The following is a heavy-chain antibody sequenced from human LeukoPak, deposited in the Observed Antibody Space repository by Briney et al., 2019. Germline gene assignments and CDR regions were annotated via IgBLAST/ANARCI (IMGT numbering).Heavy chain of an antibody. V-gene: IGHV3-20*04. Sequence: GGSLRLSCAASGFTFDDYGMSWVRQAPGKGLEWVSGINWNGGSTGYADSVKGRFTVSRDNAKNSLYLQMNSLRAEDTALYYCARDLNVAAAGTFDYWGQGTLVTVSS. D-gene: IGHD6-13*01. J-gene: IGHJ4*02. CDR1: GFTFDDYG. CDR2: INWNGGST. CDR3: ARDLNVAAAGTFDY.